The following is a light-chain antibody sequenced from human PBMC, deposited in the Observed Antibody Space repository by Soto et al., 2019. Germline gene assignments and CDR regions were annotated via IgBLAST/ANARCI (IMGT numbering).Light chain of an antibody. CDR3: QQYDSYSYA. V-gene: IGKV1-5*01. J-gene: IGKJ2*01. CDR1: QSIRNW. Sequence: DIQMTQSPSTLSAYVGERVTITCRASQSIRNWLAWYQQKPGQAPKLLIYDASTLESGVPSRFSGSGSGTEFTLTISSLQPDDFATYYYQQYDSYSYAFGQGTKLEIK. CDR2: DAS.